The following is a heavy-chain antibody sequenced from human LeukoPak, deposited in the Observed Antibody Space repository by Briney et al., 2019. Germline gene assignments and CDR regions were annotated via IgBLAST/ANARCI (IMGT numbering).Heavy chain of an antibody. CDR2: ISAHNGNT. D-gene: IGHD3-10*01. V-gene: IGHV1-18*01. Sequence: ASVKVSCRASGYTFTSFGISWVRQAPGQGLEWMGWISAHNGNTNYAQKLQGRVTMTTDTSTSTAYMELRSLRSDDTAVYYCARDLSPELLWFGELLSGFDYWGQGTLVTVSS. J-gene: IGHJ4*02. CDR1: GYTFTSFG. CDR3: ARDLSPELLWFGELLSGFDY.